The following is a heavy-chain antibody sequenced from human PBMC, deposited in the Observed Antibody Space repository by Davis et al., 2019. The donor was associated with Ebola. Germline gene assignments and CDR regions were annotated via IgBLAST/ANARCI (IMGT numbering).Heavy chain of an antibody. CDR1: GGSISSNSYY. Sequence: PSETLSLTCTVSGGSISSNSYYWGWIRQSPGKGLEWIGSMSYSGSSDHNPSLKSRVTISLDSSKNQFSLKLSSVTAADTAVYYCARQPYGNYFDSSGYYGRKYYFDHWGQGTLVIVSS. J-gene: IGHJ4*02. CDR2: MSYSGSS. CDR3: ARQPYGNYFDSSGYYGRKYYFDH. D-gene: IGHD3-22*01. V-gene: IGHV4-39*01.